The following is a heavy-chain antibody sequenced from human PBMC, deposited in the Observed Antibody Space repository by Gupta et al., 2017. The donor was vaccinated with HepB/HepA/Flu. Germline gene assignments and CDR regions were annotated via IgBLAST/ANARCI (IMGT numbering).Heavy chain of an antibody. J-gene: IGHJ6*02. D-gene: IGHD3-10*01. CDR2: IYSGGST. V-gene: IGHV3-66*04. CDR3: ARLGESTYGFYYGMDV. CDR1: GFTVSSNY. Sequence: EVQLVESGGGLVQPGGSLRLSCAASGFTVSSNYMSWVRQAPGKGLEWVSVIYSGGSTYYADSVKGRFTISRDNSKNTLYLQMNSLRAEDTAVYYCARLGESTYGFYYGMDVWGQGTTVTVSS.